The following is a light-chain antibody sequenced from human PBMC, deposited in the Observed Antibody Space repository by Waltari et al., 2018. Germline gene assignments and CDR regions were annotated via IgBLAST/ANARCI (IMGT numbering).Light chain of an antibody. J-gene: IGLJ1*01. V-gene: IGLV2-14*01. Sequence: QSALTQPASVSGSPGQSTPISCTGTSSDDGGYNYVSWYQHHPGNAPKLMIYEVSNRPSGVSTRFSGSKSGNTASLTISGLQAEDEADYHCSSYTSSNTYYVFGTGTKVTVL. CDR1: SSDDGGYNY. CDR3: SSYTSSNTYYV. CDR2: EVS.